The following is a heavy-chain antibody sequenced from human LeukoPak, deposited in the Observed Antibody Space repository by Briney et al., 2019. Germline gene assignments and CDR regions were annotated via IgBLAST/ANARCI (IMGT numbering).Heavy chain of an antibody. J-gene: IGHJ6*02. V-gene: IGHV1-18*01. CDR3: ARDLHYPYYYYGMDV. CDR1: GYTFTSYG. Sequence: ASVKVSCKASGYTFTSYGISWVRQAPGQGLEWMGWISAYNGNTNYAQKLQGRVTMTPDTSTSTAYMELRSLRSDDTAVYYCARDLHYPYYYYGMDVWGQGTTVTVSS. D-gene: IGHD1-26*01. CDR2: ISAYNGNT.